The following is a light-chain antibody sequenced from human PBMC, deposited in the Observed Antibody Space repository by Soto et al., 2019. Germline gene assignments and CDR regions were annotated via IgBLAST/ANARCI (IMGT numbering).Light chain of an antibody. CDR1: QSINRW. CDR2: KAS. V-gene: IGKV1-5*03. Sequence: DIQMTQSPSTLSASVGDRVTITCRASQSINRWVAWYQQKPGKAPKLLIYKASTLESGVPSRFSGGGIGTEFSLSISSLQPDDFATYYCQQYSTYPYIFGQWTKVEIK. CDR3: QQYSTYPYI. J-gene: IGKJ2*01.